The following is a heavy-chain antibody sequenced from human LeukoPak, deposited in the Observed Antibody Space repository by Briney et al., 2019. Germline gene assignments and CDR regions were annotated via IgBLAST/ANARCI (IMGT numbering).Heavy chain of an antibody. CDR2: INHSGST. J-gene: IGHJ4*02. Sequence: SETLSLTCAVYGGSFSGYYWSWIRHPPGKGLEWIGEINHSGSTNYNPSLKSRVTISVDTSKNQFSLKLSSVTAADTAVYYCARLGAYDYVWGSYRHPGRLDYWGQGTLVTVSS. CDR1: GGSFSGYY. V-gene: IGHV4-34*01. D-gene: IGHD3-16*02. CDR3: ARLGAYDYVWGSYRHPGRLDY.